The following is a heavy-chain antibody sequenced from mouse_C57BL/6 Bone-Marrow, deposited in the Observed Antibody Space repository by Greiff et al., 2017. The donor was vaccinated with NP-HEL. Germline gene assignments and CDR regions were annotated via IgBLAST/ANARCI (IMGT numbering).Heavy chain of an antibody. Sequence: VQLQQSGAELMKPGASVKLSCKATGYTFTGYWIEWVKQRPGHGLEWIGEILPGSGSTNYNEKFKGKATFTADTSSNTAYRQLSSLTTGDSAIYCCARRDYGSSYGAWFAYWGQGTLVTVSA. CDR2: ILPGSGST. CDR1: GYTFTGYW. CDR3: ARRDYGSSYGAWFAY. D-gene: IGHD1-1*01. J-gene: IGHJ3*01. V-gene: IGHV1-9*01.